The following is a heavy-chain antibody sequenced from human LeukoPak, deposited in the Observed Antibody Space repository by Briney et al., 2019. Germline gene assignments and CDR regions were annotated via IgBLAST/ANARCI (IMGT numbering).Heavy chain of an antibody. D-gene: IGHD4-17*01. CDR2: IRYDGITK. J-gene: IGHJ4*02. CDR3: AALHTGTFVDY. Sequence: GGSLRLSCAASGFSFSGYGMHWVRQVPGKGLEWVAFIRYDGITKFYIDSVKGRFAIPRDNSKNTLSLQMNSLRTEDTAVYYCAALHTGTFVDYWGQGTLVTVSS. V-gene: IGHV3-30*02. CDR1: GFSFSGYG.